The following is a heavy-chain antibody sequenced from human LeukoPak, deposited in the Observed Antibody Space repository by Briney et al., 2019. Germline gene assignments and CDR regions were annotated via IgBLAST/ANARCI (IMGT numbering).Heavy chain of an antibody. D-gene: IGHD3-22*01. CDR1: GGSISSSSYY. CDR3: ARCFYDSSAYFYFDH. V-gene: IGHV4-39*07. Sequence: SETLSLTCTVSGGSISSSSYYWGWIRQPPGKGLEWIGSIYYSGSTNYNPSLKSRVTISADKSKSQFSLTLTSVTAADTAVYFCARCFYDSSAYFYFDHWGQGALVTVSS. CDR2: IYYSGST. J-gene: IGHJ4*02.